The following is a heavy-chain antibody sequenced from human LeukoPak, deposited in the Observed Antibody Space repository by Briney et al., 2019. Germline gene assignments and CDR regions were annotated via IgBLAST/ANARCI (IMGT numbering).Heavy chain of an antibody. CDR1: GFTFSSYA. V-gene: IGHV3-30*02. Sequence: GGSLRLSCAASGFTFSSYAMHWVRQAPGKGLEWVAVIWYDGSNKYYADSVKGRFTISRDNSKNTLYLQMNSLRAEDTAVYYCAKDGGRGGSSWYYFDYWGQGTLVTVSS. CDR3: AKDGGRGGSSWYYFDY. J-gene: IGHJ4*02. CDR2: IWYDGSNK. D-gene: IGHD6-13*01.